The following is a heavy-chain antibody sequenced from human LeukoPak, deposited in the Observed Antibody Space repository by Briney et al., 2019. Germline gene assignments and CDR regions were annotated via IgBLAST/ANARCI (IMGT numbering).Heavy chain of an antibody. J-gene: IGHJ5*02. V-gene: IGHV4-31*03. CDR2: IYYSGST. D-gene: IGHD6-13*01. Sequence: SETLSLTCTVSGGSISSGGYYWSWIRQHPGKGLEGIGYIYYSGSTYYNPSLKSRVTISVDTSKNQFSLKLSSVTAADTAVYYCARSKSIAAAGRAGFDPWGQGTLVTVSS. CDR1: GGSISSGGYY. CDR3: ARSKSIAAAGRAGFDP.